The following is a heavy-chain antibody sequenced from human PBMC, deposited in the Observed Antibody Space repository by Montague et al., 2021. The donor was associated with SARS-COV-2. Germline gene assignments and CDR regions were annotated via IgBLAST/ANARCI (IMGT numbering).Heavy chain of an antibody. CDR2: IYYSGST. J-gene: IGHJ4*02. Sequence: SETLSLTCTVSGGSISSYYWSWIRQPPGKGLEWIGYIYYSGSTNXXPSLKSRVTISVDTSKNQFSLKLSSVTAADTAVYYCAGERITIFGVVTWPAYFDYWGQGTLVTVSS. CDR1: GGSISSYY. V-gene: IGHV4-59*01. CDR3: AGERITIFGVVTWPAYFDY. D-gene: IGHD3-3*01.